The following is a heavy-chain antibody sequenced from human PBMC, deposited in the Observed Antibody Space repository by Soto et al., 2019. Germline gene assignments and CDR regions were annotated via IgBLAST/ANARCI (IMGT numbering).Heavy chain of an antibody. CDR3: AREEDVFHSYYLDV. Sequence: QAQLVESGGGLVKPGGSLTLSCAVSGFKVTDYYMSWIRQAPGKGLDWVAMISRSGNTIHYADSVNGRFTISKDNAKNSLYLQMTSLSPEDTAVYYCAREEDVFHSYYLDVWGKGTTVIVSS. J-gene: IGHJ6*04. V-gene: IGHV3-11*01. CDR1: GFKVTDYY. D-gene: IGHD3-10*01. CDR2: ISRSGNTI.